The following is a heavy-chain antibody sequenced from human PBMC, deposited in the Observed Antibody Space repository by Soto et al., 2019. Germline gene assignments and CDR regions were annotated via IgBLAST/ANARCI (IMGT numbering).Heavy chain of an antibody. CDR1: GFTFSDAW. V-gene: IGHV3-15*01. CDR3: VTDRGGGMDV. J-gene: IGHJ6*01. CDR2: NKRKIDGETT. D-gene: IGHD3-10*01. Sequence: EVQLVESGGGMVMPGGSLRLSWSASGFTFSDAWMAWIPQAPGKGLQGVGRNKRKIDGETTDYAAPVKGRFTISRDDSKNTLYLQMNSLKVEDTAMYYCVTDRGGGMDVWGQGTTVTVSS.